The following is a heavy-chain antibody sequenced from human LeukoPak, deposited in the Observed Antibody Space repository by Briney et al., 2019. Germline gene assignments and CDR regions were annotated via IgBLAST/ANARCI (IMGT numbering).Heavy chain of an antibody. Sequence: PSETLSLTCTVSGGSISSSSYYWGWIRQPPGKGLEWIGSIYYSGSTYYNPSLKSRVTISVDTSKNQFSLKLSSVTAADTAVYYCASPSTESYYYMDVWGKGTTVTVSS. CDR2: IYYSGST. J-gene: IGHJ6*03. V-gene: IGHV4-39*07. CDR1: GGSISSSSYY. D-gene: IGHD4-17*01. CDR3: ASPSTESYYYMDV.